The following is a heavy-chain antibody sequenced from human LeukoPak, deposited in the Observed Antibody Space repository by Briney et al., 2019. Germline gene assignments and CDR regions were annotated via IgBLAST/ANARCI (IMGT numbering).Heavy chain of an antibody. V-gene: IGHV3-7*04. CDR1: GFTVSSNY. CDR3: ARGYYYDSSGYYADY. Sequence: GGSLRLSCAVSGFTVSSNYMSWVRQAPGKGLEWVANIKQDGSAKYYVDSVKGRFTVSRDNAKSSLYLQMNSLRVEDTAVYYCARGYYYDSSGYYADYWGQGTLVTVSS. CDR2: IKQDGSAK. D-gene: IGHD3-22*01. J-gene: IGHJ4*02.